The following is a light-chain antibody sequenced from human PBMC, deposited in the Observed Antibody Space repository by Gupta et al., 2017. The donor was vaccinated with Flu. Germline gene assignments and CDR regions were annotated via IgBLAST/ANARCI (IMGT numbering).Light chain of an antibody. CDR3: QQYNNYPLT. CDR2: KAS. CDR1: QSISAW. V-gene: IGKV1-5*03. J-gene: IGKJ4*01. Sequence: PSTVSASVGDTVTITCRASQSISAWLAWYQKKPDKAPKLLIYKASNLESGVTSRFSGSGSGTEFSLTISSLQPDDFAVYYCQQYNNYPLTFGGGPRWRSN.